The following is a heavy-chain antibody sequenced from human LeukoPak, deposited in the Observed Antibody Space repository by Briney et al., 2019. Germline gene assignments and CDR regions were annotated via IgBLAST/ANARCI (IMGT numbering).Heavy chain of an antibody. CDR1: GGSISSSSYY. D-gene: IGHD2-2*02. CDR3: ARLQGYCSSTSCYTSWFDP. J-gene: IGHJ5*02. V-gene: IGHV4-61*05. CDR2: IYTSGST. Sequence: SETLSLTCTVSGGSISSSSYYWGWIRQPPGKGLEWIGYIYTSGSTNYNPSLKSRVTISVDTSKNQFSLKLSSVTAADTAVYYCARLQGYCSSTSCYTSWFDPWGQGTLVTVSS.